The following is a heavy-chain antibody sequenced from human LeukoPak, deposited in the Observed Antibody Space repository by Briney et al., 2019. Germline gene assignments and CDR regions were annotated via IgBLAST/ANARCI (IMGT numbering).Heavy chain of an antibody. D-gene: IGHD3-10*01. CDR3: ARGPRITLVRGGQWYFYMDV. CDR2: IIPIFGTA. Sequence: SVKVSCKASGGTFSSYAISWVRQAPGQGLEWMGGIIPIFGTANYAQKFQGRVTITADKSTSTAYMELSSLRSDDTAVYYCARGPRITLVRGGQWYFYMDVWGKGTTVTVSS. CDR1: GGTFSSYA. J-gene: IGHJ6*03. V-gene: IGHV1-69*06.